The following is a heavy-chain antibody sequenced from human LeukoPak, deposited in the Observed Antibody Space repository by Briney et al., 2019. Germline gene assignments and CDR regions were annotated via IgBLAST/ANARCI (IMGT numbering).Heavy chain of an antibody. V-gene: IGHV3-21*01. Sequence: PGRPLRLSCSASGFTFTTYGMNGVRQTPGKGLEWVSSITTGIGYTYYAASVKGRFTISRDNAKNSLYLEMNGLRVEDTAVYYCARGRYFDLWGRGTLVTVSA. CDR1: GFTFTTYG. CDR3: ARGRYFDL. J-gene: IGHJ2*01. CDR2: ITTGIGYT.